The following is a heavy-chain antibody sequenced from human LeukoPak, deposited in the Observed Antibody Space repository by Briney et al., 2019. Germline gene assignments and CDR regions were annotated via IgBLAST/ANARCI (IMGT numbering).Heavy chain of an antibody. D-gene: IGHD4-17*01. CDR3: ARDTVTTFYYYYGMDV. J-gene: IGHJ6*02. CDR2: ISAYNGNT. Sequence: GASVTVSCKASGYTFTSYGISWVRQAPGQGLEWMGWISAYNGNTNYAQKLQGRVTMTTDTSTSTAYMELRSLRSDDTAVYYCARDTVTTFYYYYGMDVWGQGTTVTVSS. V-gene: IGHV1-18*01. CDR1: GYTFTSYG.